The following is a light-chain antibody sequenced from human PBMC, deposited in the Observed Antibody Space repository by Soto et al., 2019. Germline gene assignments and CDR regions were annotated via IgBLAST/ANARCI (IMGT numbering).Light chain of an antibody. CDR1: QGISTS. V-gene: IGKV1-16*02. CDR3: QQYESYPYT. CDR2: GDS. Sequence: DIQMTQSPSSLSASVGDRVTITCRASQGISTSLAWFQQKPGKAPVSLIYGDSNLQSGVPSKFSGSGAGTHFTLTISSLQPEDFATYFCQQYESYPYTFGQGTKLEIK. J-gene: IGKJ2*01.